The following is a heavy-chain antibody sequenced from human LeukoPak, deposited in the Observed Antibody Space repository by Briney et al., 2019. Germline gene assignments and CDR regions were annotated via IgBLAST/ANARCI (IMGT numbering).Heavy chain of an antibody. J-gene: IGHJ4*02. D-gene: IGHD3-3*01. CDR3: AKGRFLEWLLFDY. CDR2: ISWNSGSI. V-gene: IGHV3-9*01. Sequence: GGSLRLSCAASGFTFDDYAMHWVRQAPGKGLEWVSGISWNSGSIGYADSVKGRFTISRDNAKDSLYLQMNSLRAEDTALYYCAKGRFLEWLLFDYWGRGTLVTVSS. CDR1: GFTFDDYA.